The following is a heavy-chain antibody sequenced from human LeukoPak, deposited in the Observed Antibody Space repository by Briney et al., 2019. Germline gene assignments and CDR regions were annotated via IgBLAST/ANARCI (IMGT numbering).Heavy chain of an antibody. CDR3: ARGRGYYDSSGYYDDAFDI. V-gene: IGHV4-61*01. Sequence: PSETLSLTCTVSGGSVSSGSYYWSWIRQPPGKGLEWIGYIYYSGSTNYNPSLKSRVTISVDTSKNQFSLKLSSVTAADTAVYYCARGRGYYDSSGYYDDAFDIWGQGTMVTVSS. J-gene: IGHJ3*02. CDR1: GGSVSSGSYY. D-gene: IGHD3-22*01. CDR2: IYYSGST.